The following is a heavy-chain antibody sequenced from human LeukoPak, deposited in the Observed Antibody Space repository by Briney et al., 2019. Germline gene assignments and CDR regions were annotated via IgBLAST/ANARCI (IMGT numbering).Heavy chain of an antibody. V-gene: IGHV3-48*01. CDR1: GFTFSSYA. CDR3: ARDSNHDYGDY. CDR2: ISSSSSTI. J-gene: IGHJ4*02. Sequence: GGSLRLSCAASGFTFSSYAMSWVRQAPGKGLEWVSYISSSSSTIYYADSVKGRFTISRDNAKNSLYLQMNSLRAEDTAVYYCARDSNHDYGDYWGQGTLVTVSS.